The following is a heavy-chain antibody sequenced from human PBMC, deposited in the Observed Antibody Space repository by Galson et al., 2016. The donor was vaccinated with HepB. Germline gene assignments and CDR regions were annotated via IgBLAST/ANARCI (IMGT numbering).Heavy chain of an antibody. Sequence: SLRLSCAASGFTFRSYWMHWVRQAPGKGPVWVSRIKNNGGDASYADSVKGRFTSSRDDARSTLYLQMNGLRAEDTAVYYCAKDPQWTTSSRGAFDVWGQGTMLTVFS. CDR3: AKDPQWTTSSRGAFDV. CDR1: GFTFRSYW. J-gene: IGHJ3*01. D-gene: IGHD6-6*01. V-gene: IGHV3-74*01. CDR2: IKNNGGDA.